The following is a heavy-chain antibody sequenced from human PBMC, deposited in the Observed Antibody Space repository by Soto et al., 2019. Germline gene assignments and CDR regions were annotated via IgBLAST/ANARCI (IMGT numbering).Heavy chain of an antibody. D-gene: IGHD7-27*01. CDR1: GFTIRNAG. V-gene: IGHV3-15*01. CDR2: IKSKTDGGTT. J-gene: IGHJ4*02. Sequence: KPGGALRLTCAASGFTIRNAGMSWVRHAPAKGLEWDGSIKSKTDGGTTDNAAPVKGRFTISKDDAKNTRHLQMNSLKPDYSAVYYCVGTFCHSPDSGGQGSPATVSS. CDR3: VGTFCHSPDS.